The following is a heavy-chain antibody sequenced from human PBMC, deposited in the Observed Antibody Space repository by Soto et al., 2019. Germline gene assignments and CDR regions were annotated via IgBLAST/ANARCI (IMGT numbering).Heavy chain of an antibody. D-gene: IGHD3-10*01. J-gene: IGHJ4*02. CDR1: GGSISSNY. CDR3: ARGVAITIIRGVVIPYYFDY. V-gene: IGHV4-59*01. CDR2: VYDSGST. Sequence: SETLSLACTVSGGSISSNYWSWIRQPPGKGLEWIGYVYDSGSTNYNPSLKSRVTISVDTSKNQFSLKLNSVTATDTAVYYCARGVAITIIRGVVIPYYFDYWGQGTLVTVSS.